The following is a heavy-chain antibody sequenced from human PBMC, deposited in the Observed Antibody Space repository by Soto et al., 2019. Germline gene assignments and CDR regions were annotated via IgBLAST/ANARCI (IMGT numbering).Heavy chain of an antibody. D-gene: IGHD6-13*01. Sequence: QAQVVQSGAEVRKPGSSVKLSCKASEGTFNSYAIAWVRQAPGQGLEWMGGIIPYYNTPNYAQKFQDRVRITADDSTNTVYMELSSLRSDDTAVYFCASGASRWYPYFFDSWAQGTLVTVSS. J-gene: IGHJ4*02. CDR3: ASGASRWYPYFFDS. V-gene: IGHV1-69*01. CDR2: IIPYYNTP. CDR1: EGTFNSYA.